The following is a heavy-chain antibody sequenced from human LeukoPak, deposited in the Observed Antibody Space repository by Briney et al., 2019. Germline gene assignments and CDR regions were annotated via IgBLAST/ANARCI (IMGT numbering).Heavy chain of an antibody. J-gene: IGHJ4*02. CDR2: INHSGST. Sequence: SETLSLTCAVYGGSFSGYYWSWIRQPPGRGLEWIGEINHSGSTNYNPSLKSRVTISVDTSKNQFSLKLSSVTAADTVVYYCARPSYYYGSGSYYKGRYYFDYWGQGTLVTVSS. CDR1: GGSFSGYY. CDR3: ARPSYYYGSGSYYKGRYYFDY. V-gene: IGHV4-34*01. D-gene: IGHD3-10*01.